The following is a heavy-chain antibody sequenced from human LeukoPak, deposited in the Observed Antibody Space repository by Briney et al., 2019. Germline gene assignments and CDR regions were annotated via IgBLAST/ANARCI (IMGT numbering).Heavy chain of an antibody. Sequence: ASVTVSCKASGYTLTGYYLHWVRQAPGQGLEWIGWLNPNSGATNYAQKFQGRVTITRDTSISTAYMELSRLTSDDTAVYYCARLFPEYYYYGMDVWGQGTTVTISS. CDR2: LNPNSGAT. CDR1: GYTLTGYY. J-gene: IGHJ6*02. CDR3: ARLFPEYYYYGMDV. V-gene: IGHV1-2*02.